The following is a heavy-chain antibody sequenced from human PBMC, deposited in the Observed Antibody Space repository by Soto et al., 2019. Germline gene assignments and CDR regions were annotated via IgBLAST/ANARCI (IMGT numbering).Heavy chain of an antibody. CDR2: IKSDGSYT. CDR3: ATGRSGYFTY. V-gene: IGHV3-74*01. CDR1: GFTFNTYW. D-gene: IGHD3-22*01. J-gene: IGHJ4*02. Sequence: EVQLVESGGGLVQPGGSLRLSCAASGFTFNTYWMQWVRQAPGKGLVWVSRIKSDGSYTNYADSVKGRFTISRDNAKNTLFLQMNSLGAEDTAVYYCATGRSGYFTYWGQGTLVTVSS.